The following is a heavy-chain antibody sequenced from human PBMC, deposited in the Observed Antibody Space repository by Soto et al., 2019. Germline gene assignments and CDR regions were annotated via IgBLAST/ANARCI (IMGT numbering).Heavy chain of an antibody. J-gene: IGHJ5*02. V-gene: IGHV3-33*01. CDR3: ARERGYYYDSSGYKTSNWFDP. D-gene: IGHD3-22*01. CDR1: GFTFSSYG. Sequence: LRLSCAASGFTFSSYGMHWVRQAPGKGLEWVAVIWYDGSNKYYADSVKGRFTISRDNSKNTLYLQMNSLRAEDTAVYYCARERGYYYDSSGYKTSNWFDPWGQGTLVTVSS. CDR2: IWYDGSNK.